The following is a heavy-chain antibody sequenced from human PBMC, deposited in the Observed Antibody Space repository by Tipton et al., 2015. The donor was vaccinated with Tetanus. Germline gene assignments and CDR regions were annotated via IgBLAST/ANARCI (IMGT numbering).Heavy chain of an antibody. CDR3: ARANNDYPKKGPFDY. Sequence: TLSLTCNVSGALITTGGYSWGWIRQPPGQGLEWLGYIYQTDSTYYNPSVRSRLTLSLRRSKNQVSLKLRSVITADTAVYYCARANNDYPKKGPFDYWGQGILVTVSS. CDR1: GALITTGGYS. V-gene: IGHV4-30-2*01. J-gene: IGHJ4*02. D-gene: IGHD5-12*01. CDR2: IYQTDST.